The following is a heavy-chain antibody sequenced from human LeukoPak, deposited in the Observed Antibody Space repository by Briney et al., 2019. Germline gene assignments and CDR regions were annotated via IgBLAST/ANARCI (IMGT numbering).Heavy chain of an antibody. D-gene: IGHD3-16*01. CDR2: INPSGGST. Sequence: ASVKVSCKASGYTFTSYYMHWVRQAPGQGLEWMGIINPSGGSTSYAQKFQGRVTMTRDTSTSTVYMELSSLRSEDTAVYNCARTSLRSDLPYNYYGMDVWGQGTTVTVSS. CDR1: GYTFTSYY. J-gene: IGHJ6*02. V-gene: IGHV1-46*01. CDR3: ARTSLRSDLPYNYYGMDV.